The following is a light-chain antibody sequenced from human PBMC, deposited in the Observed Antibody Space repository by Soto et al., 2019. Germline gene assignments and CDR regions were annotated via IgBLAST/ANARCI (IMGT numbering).Light chain of an antibody. CDR2: EGS. CDR3: CSYAGSSTSVV. CDR1: SSDDGSYNL. J-gene: IGLJ2*01. Sequence: QPVLTQPASVSGSPGQSITISCTGTSSDDGSYNLVSWYQQHPGKAPKLMIYEGSKRPSGVSNRFSGSKSGNTASLTISGLQAEDEADYYCCSYAGSSTSVVFGGGTKLTVL. V-gene: IGLV2-23*01.